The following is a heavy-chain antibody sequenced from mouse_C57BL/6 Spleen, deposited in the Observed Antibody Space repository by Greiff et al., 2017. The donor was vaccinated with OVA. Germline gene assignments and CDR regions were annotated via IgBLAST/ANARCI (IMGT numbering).Heavy chain of an antibody. CDR2: ISYAGSN. Sequence: DVKLQESGPGLVKPSQSLSLTCSVTGYSITSGYYWNWIRQFPGNKLEWMGYISYAGSNNYNPSLKNRISITRDTSKNQFFLKLNSVTTEDTATYYCAREAYYSNYEGFAYWGQGTLVTVSA. J-gene: IGHJ3*01. CDR1: GYSITSGYY. CDR3: AREAYYSNYEGFAY. V-gene: IGHV3-6*01. D-gene: IGHD2-5*01.